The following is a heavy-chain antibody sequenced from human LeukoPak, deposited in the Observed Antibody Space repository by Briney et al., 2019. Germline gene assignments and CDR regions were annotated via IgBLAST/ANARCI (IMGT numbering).Heavy chain of an antibody. V-gene: IGHV1-18*01. CDR3: ARDRDRSGSQNY. CDR1: GYTFTNYA. CDR2: IRTYNGDT. Sequence: ASLKVSCKASGYTFTNYAISWVRQAPGQGLERMGCIRTYNGDTNYAQKIQGRVTMTTDTSTSTAYIELRTLRSDDTAVYYCARDRDRSGSQNYWGQGTLVTVSS. D-gene: IGHD1-26*01. J-gene: IGHJ4*02.